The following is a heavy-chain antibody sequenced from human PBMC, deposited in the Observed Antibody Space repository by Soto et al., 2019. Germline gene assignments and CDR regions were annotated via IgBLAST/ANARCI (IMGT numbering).Heavy chain of an antibody. CDR2: ISWNSGSI. CDR3: AKTLGCSSTSCPDAFDI. V-gene: IGHV3-9*01. D-gene: IGHD2-2*01. J-gene: IGHJ3*02. Sequence: GGSLRLSCAASGFTFDDYAMHWVRQAPGKGLEWVSGISWNSGSIGYADSVKGRFTISRDNAKNSLYLQMNSLRAEDTALYYCAKTLGCSSTSCPDAFDIWGQGTMVTVSS. CDR1: GFTFDDYA.